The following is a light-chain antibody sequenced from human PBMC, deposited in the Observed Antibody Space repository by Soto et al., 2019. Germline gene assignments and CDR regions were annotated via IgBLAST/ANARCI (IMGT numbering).Light chain of an antibody. Sequence: DIQMTQSPSSLSASVGDRVTITCRASQSISNSLNWYQQKPGKAPKLLIYAASSVQSGVPSRFSGSGSGTDFTLTISSLQPEDFATYYCQQSYRAFGQGTKVEIK. CDR2: AAS. V-gene: IGKV1-39*01. CDR3: QQSYRA. CDR1: QSISNS. J-gene: IGKJ1*01.